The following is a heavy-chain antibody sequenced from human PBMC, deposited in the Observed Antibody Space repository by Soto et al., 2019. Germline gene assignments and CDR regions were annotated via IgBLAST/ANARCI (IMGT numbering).Heavy chain of an antibody. V-gene: IGHV1-18*01. CDR1: GYTFTSYG. J-gene: IGHJ4*02. D-gene: IGHD1-7*01. CDR3: ARVRWDITETTVDY. Sequence: ASVKVSCKASGYTFTSYGISWVRQAPGQGLEWMGWISAYNGNTNYAQKLQGRVTMTTDTSTSTAYMELRSLRSDDTAVYYCARVRWDITETTVDYGGKEPLVTVSS. CDR2: ISAYNGNT.